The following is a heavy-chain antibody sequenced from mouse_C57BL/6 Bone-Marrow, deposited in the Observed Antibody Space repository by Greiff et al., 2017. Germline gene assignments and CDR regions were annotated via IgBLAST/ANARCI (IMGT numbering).Heavy chain of an antibody. V-gene: IGHV14-3*01. CDR1: GFNIKNTY. CDR3: ARMCYSKGGNY. Sequence: VQLQQSVAELVRPGASVKLSCTASGFNIKNTYMHWVKQRPEQGLEWIGRIGPASGNTKYAPKFQGKATITADTSSNTAYRQLSSLTSEDTASYYCARMCYSKGGNYWCQGTTLTVTS. J-gene: IGHJ2*01. CDR2: IGPASGNT. D-gene: IGHD2-5*01.